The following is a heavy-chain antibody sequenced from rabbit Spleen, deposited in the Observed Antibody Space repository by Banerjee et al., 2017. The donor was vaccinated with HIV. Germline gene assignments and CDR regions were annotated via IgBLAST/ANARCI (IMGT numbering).Heavy chain of an antibody. CDR1: GFSFSSSDY. D-gene: IGHD8-1*01. CDR2: IDPVFDST. V-gene: IGHV1S40*01. J-gene: IGHJ6*01. CDR3: ARDTGSSFSSYGMDL. Sequence: QSLEESGGDLVKPGASLTLTCTASGFSFSSSDYMCWVRQAPGKGLEWIGYIDPVFDSTYYASWAKGRFTISKTSSTTVTLQMTSLTVADTATYFCARDTGSSFSSYGMDLWGPGTLVPVS.